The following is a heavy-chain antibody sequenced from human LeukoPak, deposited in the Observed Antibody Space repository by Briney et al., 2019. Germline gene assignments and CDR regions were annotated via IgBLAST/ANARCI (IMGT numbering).Heavy chain of an antibody. J-gene: IGHJ3*01. CDR3: AKDLSVVGAHDSFDV. CDR2: ISYDGNAI. CDR1: GFSFSSYG. Sequence: TGGSLRLSCAASGFSFSSYGMHWVRQAPGKGLEWLTVISYDGNAIYYADSVKGRFTVSRDNSKNTLYLQMNSLRIEDTAVYYCAKDLSVVGAHDSFDVWGQGTMVTVSS. V-gene: IGHV3-30*18. D-gene: IGHD1-26*01.